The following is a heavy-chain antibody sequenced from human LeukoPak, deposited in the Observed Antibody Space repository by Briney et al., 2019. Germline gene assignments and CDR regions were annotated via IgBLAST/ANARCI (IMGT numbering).Heavy chain of an antibody. CDR3: ARHYGP. Sequence: SETPSLTCTVSGGSISNYHWSWFRQAPGKGLEWIGYLYNSGSTNFNPSLKSRVTISVDTSKNQFSLKMRFVTAADTAVYYCARHYGPWGQGTLVTVSS. V-gene: IGHV4-59*01. CDR1: GGSISNYH. J-gene: IGHJ5*02. CDR2: LYNSGST. D-gene: IGHD3-16*01.